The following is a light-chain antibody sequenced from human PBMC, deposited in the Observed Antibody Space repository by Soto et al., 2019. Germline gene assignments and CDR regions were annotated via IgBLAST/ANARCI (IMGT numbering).Light chain of an antibody. CDR1: QSINSA. CDR3: QQFNSWPLT. J-gene: IGKJ4*01. V-gene: IGKV3-11*01. CDR2: DAS. Sequence: EIVLTQSPVTLSLSPGDRATLSCRASQSINSALAWYQQKPGQAPRLLIYDASKRTTDIPARFSGSGSGIDFTLTISSLEPEDFAVYYCQQFNSWPLTFGGGTKVDIK.